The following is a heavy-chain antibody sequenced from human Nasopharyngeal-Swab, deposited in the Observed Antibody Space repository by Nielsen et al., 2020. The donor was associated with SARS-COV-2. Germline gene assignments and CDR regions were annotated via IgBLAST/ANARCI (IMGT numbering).Heavy chain of an antibody. CDR3: ARLPYSSTSYYAIDS. D-gene: IGHD2-2*01. V-gene: IGHV5-10-1*01. J-gene: IGHJ5*01. Sequence: ARQMPGKGLQWMGRIDPSDSYTKYSPSFEGHVTFAADKSIGTVYLQWSSLRASDTAMYYCARLPYSSTSYYAIDSWGQGTLVTVSS. CDR2: IDPSDSYT.